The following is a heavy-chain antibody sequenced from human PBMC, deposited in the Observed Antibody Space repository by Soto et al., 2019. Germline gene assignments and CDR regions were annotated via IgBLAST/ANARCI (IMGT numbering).Heavy chain of an antibody. J-gene: IGHJ5*02. CDR3: TRDASRDSSARGWFDP. CDR1: GFTFRSFT. D-gene: IGHD6-13*01. Sequence: GGSLRLSCAASGFTFRSFTMNWVRQAPGKGLEWVSTISSNSAYIYYTDALRGRFTISRDNAKNPLHLQMNSLRAEDTAVYYCTRDASRDSSARGWFDPWGPGTLVTVSS. V-gene: IGHV3-21*01. CDR2: ISSNSAYI.